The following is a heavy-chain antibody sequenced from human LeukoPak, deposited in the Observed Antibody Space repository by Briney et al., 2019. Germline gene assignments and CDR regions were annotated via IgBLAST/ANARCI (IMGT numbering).Heavy chain of an antibody. D-gene: IGHD3-22*01. CDR1: GFTFSGAW. CDR3: VRDYYDSSGYYGVDY. CDR2: ISGSGGIT. V-gene: IGHV3-23*01. Sequence: GGSLRLSCAASGFTFSGAWMCWVRQAPGKGLEWVSVISGSGGITHYADSVKGRFTISRDNSKNTLYLQMNSLRAEDTAVYYCVRDYYDSSGYYGVDYWGQGTLVTVSS. J-gene: IGHJ4*02.